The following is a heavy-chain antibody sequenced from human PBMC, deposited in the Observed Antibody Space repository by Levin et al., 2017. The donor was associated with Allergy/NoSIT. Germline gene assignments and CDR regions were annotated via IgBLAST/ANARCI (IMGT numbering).Heavy chain of an antibody. D-gene: IGHD3-3*01. V-gene: IGHV3-9*01. CDR2: ISWNSGNI. CDR1: GFTFDDYV. J-gene: IGHJ5*02. Sequence: GGSLRLSCAASGFTFDDYVMHWVRQAPGKGLEWVSGISWNSGNIGYADSVKGRFTISRDNAKNSLYLQMNSLRAEDTALYYCAKDKLTFGVVIMGGSWFDPWGQGTLVTVSS. CDR3: AKDKLTFGVVIMGGSWFDP.